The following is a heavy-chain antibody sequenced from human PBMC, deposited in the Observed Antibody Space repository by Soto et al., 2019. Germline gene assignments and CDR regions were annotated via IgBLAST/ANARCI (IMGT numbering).Heavy chain of an antibody. CDR2: IKQDGSEK. D-gene: IGHD3-10*01. J-gene: IGHJ4*02. CDR1: GFTFSSNW. Sequence: EVQLVESGGGLVQPGGSLRLSCAASGFTFSSNWMSWVRQAPGKGLEWVANIKQDGSEKYYVDSVKGRFTISRDNAKNSLYLQINSLRAEDTAVYYCARGDVFQRFWGQGTLVTVSS. CDR3: ARGDVFQRF. V-gene: IGHV3-7*01.